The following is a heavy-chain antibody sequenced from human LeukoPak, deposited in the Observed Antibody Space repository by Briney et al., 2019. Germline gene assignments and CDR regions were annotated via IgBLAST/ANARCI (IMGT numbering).Heavy chain of an antibody. D-gene: IGHD3-3*01. CDR3: ARKFFPSDS. Sequence: GGSLRLSCAASVFTFSSYLMSWVRQAPGKGLEWVANIKQDGSEKYYVDSVKGRFTISRDNAKNSLYLQMNSLRAEDTAVYYCARKFFPSDSWGQGTLVTVSS. CDR1: VFTFSSYL. V-gene: IGHV3-7*01. CDR2: IKQDGSEK. J-gene: IGHJ4*02.